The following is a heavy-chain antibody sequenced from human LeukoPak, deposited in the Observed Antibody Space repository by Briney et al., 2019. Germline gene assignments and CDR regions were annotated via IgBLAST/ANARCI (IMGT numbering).Heavy chain of an antibody. J-gene: IGHJ4*02. CDR1: GGSFSGYY. V-gene: IGHV4-34*01. CDR3: ARGIDYYGSGKYYFDY. Sequence: SETLSLTCAVYGGSFSGYYWGWIRQPPGKGLEWIGEINHSGSTNYNPSLKSRVTISVDTSKNQFSLKLSSVTAADTAVYYCARGIDYYGSGKYYFDYWGQGTLVTVSS. CDR2: INHSGST. D-gene: IGHD3-10*01.